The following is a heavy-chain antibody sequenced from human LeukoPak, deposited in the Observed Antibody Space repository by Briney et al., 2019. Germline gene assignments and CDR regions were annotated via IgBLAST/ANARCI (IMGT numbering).Heavy chain of an antibody. CDR3: ARTGSTKYYYYMDV. J-gene: IGHJ6*03. D-gene: IGHD1-7*01. Sequence: GASVKVSFKGSGYTFNSYGIAWVRQAPGQGLEWMGWIGAHNGDTNYAQNLQDRVTLTTDKSTTTAYMELRRLRSDDTAVYYCARTGSTKYYYYMDVWGTGTTVIVSS. CDR1: GYTFNSYG. CDR2: IGAHNGDT. V-gene: IGHV1-18*01.